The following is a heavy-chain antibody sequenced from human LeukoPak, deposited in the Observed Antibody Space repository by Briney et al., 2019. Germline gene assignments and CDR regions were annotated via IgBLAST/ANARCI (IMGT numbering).Heavy chain of an antibody. CDR2: ISGSGGST. CDR3: AKAVLKSITMIVVVIFQADY. J-gene: IGHJ4*02. CDR1: GFTFSSYG. V-gene: IGHV3-23*01. Sequence: PGGTLRLSCAASGFTFSSYGMSWVRQAPGKGLEWVSGISGSGGSTYYADSVKGRFTISRDNSKNTLYLQMNSLRAEDTAVYYCAKAVLKSITMIVVVIFQADYWGQGTLVTVSS. D-gene: IGHD3-22*01.